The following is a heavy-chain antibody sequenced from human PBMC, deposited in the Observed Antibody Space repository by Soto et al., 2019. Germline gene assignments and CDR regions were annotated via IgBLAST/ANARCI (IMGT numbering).Heavy chain of an antibody. CDR2: IYYSGIT. J-gene: IGHJ4*02. Sequence: PPETLSLTCTVSVGSIGSGGYCWSWIRQHPGKGLEWIGYIYYSGITYYNPSLKSRVTISVDTSKNQFSLKLSSVTAADTAVYYCARSPGYYFDYWGQGTLVTVSS. CDR3: ARSPGYYFDY. CDR1: VGSIGSGGYC. V-gene: IGHV4-31*03.